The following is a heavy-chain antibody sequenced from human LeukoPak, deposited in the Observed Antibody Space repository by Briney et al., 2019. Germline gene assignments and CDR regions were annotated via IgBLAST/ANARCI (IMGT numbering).Heavy chain of an antibody. CDR1: GGSFSDYW. Sequence: PSETLSLTCAVYGGSFSDYWWTWIRQSPGKGLEWIGEVNHSGRTNYNPSLKSRVSISVDRSKKQFSLKLSSVTAADTAVYYCARERVGATIGFDNWGQGTLVTVSS. V-gene: IGHV4-34*01. J-gene: IGHJ4*02. CDR2: VNHSGRT. CDR3: ARERVGATIGFDN. D-gene: IGHD1-26*01.